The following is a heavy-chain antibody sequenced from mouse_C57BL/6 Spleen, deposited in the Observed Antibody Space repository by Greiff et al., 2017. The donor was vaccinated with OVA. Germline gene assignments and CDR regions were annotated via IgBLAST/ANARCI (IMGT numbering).Heavy chain of an antibody. CDR3: ARDWGGMYYFDY. Sequence: QVQLQQPGTELVKPGASVKLSCKASGYTFTSYWMHWVKQRPGRGLEWIGNINPSNGGTNYNEKFKSKATLTVDKSSSTAYMQLSSLTSEDSAVYYCARDWGGMYYFDYWGKGTTLTVSS. D-gene: IGHD4-1*01. J-gene: IGHJ2*01. V-gene: IGHV1-53*01. CDR1: GYTFTSYW. CDR2: INPSNGGT.